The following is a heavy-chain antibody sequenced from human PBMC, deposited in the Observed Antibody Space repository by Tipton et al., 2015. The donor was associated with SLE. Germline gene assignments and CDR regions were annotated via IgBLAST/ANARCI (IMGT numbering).Heavy chain of an antibody. Sequence: TLSLTCTVSGGSISSSSYYWGWIRQPPGKGLEWIGSIYYSGSTYYNPSLKSRVTISVDTSKNQFSLKLSSVTAADTAVYYCAGEEFLDRLAYFQHWGQGTLVTVSS. D-gene: IGHD3/OR15-3a*01. CDR3: AGEEFLDRLAYFQH. J-gene: IGHJ1*01. CDR2: IYYSGST. V-gene: IGHV4-39*01. CDR1: GGSISSSSYY.